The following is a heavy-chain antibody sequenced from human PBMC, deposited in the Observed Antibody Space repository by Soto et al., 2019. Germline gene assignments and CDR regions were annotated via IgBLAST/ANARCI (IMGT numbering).Heavy chain of an antibody. D-gene: IGHD1-26*01. CDR1: GYTFTSYG. CDR3: ARDLGGQIVDY. Sequence: QVQLVQSGAEVKKPGASVKVSCKASGYTFTSYGISWVRQAPGQGLEWMGWISGYNGNTKSAQKLQGRVTMTTDTSTSTAYRELRSLRSDDTAVYYCARDLGGQIVDYWGQGPLVTVSS. J-gene: IGHJ4*02. V-gene: IGHV1-18*01. CDR2: ISGYNGNT.